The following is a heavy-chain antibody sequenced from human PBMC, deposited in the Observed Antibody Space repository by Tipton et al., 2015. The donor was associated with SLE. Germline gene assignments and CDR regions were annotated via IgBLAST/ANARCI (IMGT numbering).Heavy chain of an antibody. D-gene: IGHD2-15*01. CDR2: INHRGST. J-gene: IGHJ5*02. CDR1: GGSFSGYY. Sequence: GLVKPSETLSLTCAVYGGSFSGYYWSWIRQPPGKGLEWIGEINHRGSTNYNPSLKSRVTISVDTSKNQFSLKLSPVTAADTAVYYCARRYCSGGSCYPNWFDPWGQGTLVTVSS. CDR3: ARRYCSGGSCYPNWFDP. V-gene: IGHV4-34*01.